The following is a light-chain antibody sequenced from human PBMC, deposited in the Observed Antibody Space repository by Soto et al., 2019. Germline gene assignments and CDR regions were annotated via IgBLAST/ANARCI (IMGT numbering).Light chain of an antibody. Sequence: DIQMTQSPSSLSASVGDRVTITCRASQGIGNYLAWYQQKPGKVPTNLIYDASTLQSGVPSRFSGSGSGTDFTLPISSLQPEDVATYYCQKYYTAPETFGQGTKVEIK. V-gene: IGKV1-27*01. J-gene: IGKJ1*01. CDR2: DAS. CDR1: QGIGNY. CDR3: QKYYTAPET.